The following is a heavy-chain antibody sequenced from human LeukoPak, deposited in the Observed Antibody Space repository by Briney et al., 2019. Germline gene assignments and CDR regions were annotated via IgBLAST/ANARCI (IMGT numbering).Heavy chain of an antibody. V-gene: IGHV4-39*02. CDR1: GGSISSSSYY. Sequence: SGTLSLTCTVSGGSISSSSYYWGWIRQPPGKGLEWIGSIYYSGSTYYNPSLKSRVTISVDTSKNQFSLKLSSVTAADTAVYYCARDRPATFGDYAIWFDPWGQGTLVTVSA. CDR2: IYYSGST. CDR3: ARDRPATFGDYAIWFDP. D-gene: IGHD4-17*01. J-gene: IGHJ5*02.